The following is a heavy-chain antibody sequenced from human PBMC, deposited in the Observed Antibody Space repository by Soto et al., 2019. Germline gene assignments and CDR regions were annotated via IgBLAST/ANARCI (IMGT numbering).Heavy chain of an antibody. CDR3: AKEGSDYDFWSGYYRRAFDI. CDR1: GFTFSSYA. Sequence: GGSLRLSCAASGFTFSSYAMSWVRQAPGKGLEWVSAISGRGGSTNYADSVKGRFTISRDNSKNTLYLQMRGLRAEDTAVYYCAKEGSDYDFWSGYYRRAFDIWGQGTMVTVSS. V-gene: IGHV3-23*01. J-gene: IGHJ3*02. D-gene: IGHD3-3*01. CDR2: ISGRGGST.